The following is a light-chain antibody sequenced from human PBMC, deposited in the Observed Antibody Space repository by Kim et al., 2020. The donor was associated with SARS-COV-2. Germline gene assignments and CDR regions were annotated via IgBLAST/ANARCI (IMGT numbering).Light chain of an antibody. CDR3: QQYNIWPPLT. Sequence: SPGERATLSCRASQSVSSNLAWYQQTPGQAPRLLIYGVSTTATGIPARFSGSGSGTEFTLTISSLQSEDFAVYYCQQYNIWPPLTFGGGTKVDIK. V-gene: IGKV3-15*01. CDR1: QSVSSN. J-gene: IGKJ4*01. CDR2: GVS.